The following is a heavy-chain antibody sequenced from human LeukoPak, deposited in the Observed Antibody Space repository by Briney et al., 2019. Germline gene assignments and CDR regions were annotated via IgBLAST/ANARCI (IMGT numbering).Heavy chain of an antibody. D-gene: IGHD3-22*01. CDR1: GGSISSGSYY. J-gene: IGHJ4*02. CDR2: IYYSGST. CDR3: ARATRVITIFDI. Sequence: PSETLSPTCTVSGGSISSGSYYWSWIRQPPGKGLEWIGYIYYSGSTNYNPSLKSRVTMSADSSKNQLSLKLTSVTAADTGVYYCARATRVITIFDIWGQGILVTVSS. V-gene: IGHV4-61*01.